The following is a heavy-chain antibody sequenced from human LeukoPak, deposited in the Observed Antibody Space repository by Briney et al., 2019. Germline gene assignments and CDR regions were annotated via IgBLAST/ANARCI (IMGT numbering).Heavy chain of an antibody. CDR1: GGSFSGYY. CDR2: INHSGST. J-gene: IGHJ4*02. D-gene: IGHD2-2*01. CDR3: AIDCSSTSCYRAPAGY. V-gene: IGHV4-34*01. Sequence: SETLSLTCAVYGGSFSGYYWSWIRQPPGKGLEWIGEINHSGSTNYNPSLKSRVTISVDTSKNQFSLKLSSVTAADTAVYYCAIDCSSTSCYRAPAGYWGQGTLVTVS.